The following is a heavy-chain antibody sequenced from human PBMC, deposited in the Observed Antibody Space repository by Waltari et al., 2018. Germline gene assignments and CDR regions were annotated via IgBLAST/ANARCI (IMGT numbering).Heavy chain of an antibody. J-gene: IGHJ5*02. D-gene: IGHD2-21*01. CDR1: GGSFSGYY. V-gene: IGHV4-34*01. Sequence: QVQLQQWGAGLLKPSETLSLTCAVYGGSFSGYYWSWIRQPPGKGLAWIGEINHSGSTNYNPSLKSRVTISVDTSKNQFSLKLSSVTAADTAVYYCARLYCGGGSAPTKGCWFDPWGQGTLVTVSS. CDR3: ARLYCGGGSAPTKGCWFDP. CDR2: INHSGST.